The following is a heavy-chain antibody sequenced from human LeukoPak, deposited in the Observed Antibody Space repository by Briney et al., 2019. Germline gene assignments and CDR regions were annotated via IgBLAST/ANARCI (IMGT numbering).Heavy chain of an antibody. V-gene: IGHV3-20*04. D-gene: IGHD3-10*01. CDR3: ARVSWDYGSGSFDY. Sequence: GGSLRLSCAASGFTFDDYGMSWVRQAPGKGLEWVSGINWNGGSTGCAGSVRGRFTISRDNAKNSLYLQMNSLRAEDTALYYCARVSWDYGSGSFDYWGQGTLVTVSS. CDR2: INWNGGST. CDR1: GFTFDDYG. J-gene: IGHJ4*02.